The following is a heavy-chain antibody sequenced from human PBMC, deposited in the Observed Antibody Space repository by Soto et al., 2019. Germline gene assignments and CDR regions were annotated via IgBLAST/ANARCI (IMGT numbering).Heavy chain of an antibody. V-gene: IGHV4-39*01. J-gene: IGHJ4*02. D-gene: IGHD2-15*01. Sequence: QLQLQESGPGLVKPSETLSLTCTVSGGSISSSSYYWGWIRQPPGKGLEWIGSIYYSGSTYYNPSLKSRVTIAVDTSKNQFSLKLSSVTAADTAVYYCARPSFGGYCSGGSCLDYWGQGTLVTVSS. CDR1: GGSISSSSYY. CDR3: ARPSFGGYCSGGSCLDY. CDR2: IYYSGST.